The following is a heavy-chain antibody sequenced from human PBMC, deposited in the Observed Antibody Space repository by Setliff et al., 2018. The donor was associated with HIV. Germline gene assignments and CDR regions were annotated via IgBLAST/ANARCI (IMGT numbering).Heavy chain of an antibody. V-gene: IGHV4-39*01. CDR3: ARLPTDDFWGRQSERSYFDP. D-gene: IGHD3-3*01. J-gene: IGHJ5*02. CDR2: IYYSGST. Sequence: SETLSLTCTVSGGSISSGTYHWGWIRQPPGKGLEWIGSIYYSGSTYYNPSLKSRVTISVDTFNNQFSLGLSSVTAADTAVFYCARLPTDDFWGRQSERSYFDPWGQGTLVTVSS. CDR1: GGSISSGTYH.